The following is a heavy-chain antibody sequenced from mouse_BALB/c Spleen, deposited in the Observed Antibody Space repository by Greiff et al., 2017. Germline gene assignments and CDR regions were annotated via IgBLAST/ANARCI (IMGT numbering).Heavy chain of an antibody. D-gene: IGHD2-10*02. J-gene: IGHJ2*01. CDR2: IDPANGNT. Sequence: EVQLQQSGAELVKPGASVKLSCTASGFNIKDTYMHWVKQRPEQGLEWIGRIDPANGNTIYDPKFQGKASITADTSSNTAYLQLSSLTSEDTAVYYCARSGYGNYFDYWGQGTTLTVSS. CDR3: ARSGYGNYFDY. CDR1: GFNIKDTY. V-gene: IGHV14-3*02.